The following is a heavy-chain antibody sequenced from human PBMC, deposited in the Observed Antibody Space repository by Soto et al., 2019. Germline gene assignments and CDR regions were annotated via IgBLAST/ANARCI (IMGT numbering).Heavy chain of an antibody. CDR2: IYYRGST. CDR1: GVSISSDY. Sequence: SETLALTCTVSGVSISSDYWSWIRQPPGKGLEWIGYIYYRGSTNYNPSLKSRVSISVDRSKNQFSLKLSSVTAADTAVYFCARQGVELTTIWANWFDPWGQGTLVTVSS. CDR3: ARQGVELTTIWANWFDP. D-gene: IGHD4-4*01. V-gene: IGHV4-59*01. J-gene: IGHJ5*02.